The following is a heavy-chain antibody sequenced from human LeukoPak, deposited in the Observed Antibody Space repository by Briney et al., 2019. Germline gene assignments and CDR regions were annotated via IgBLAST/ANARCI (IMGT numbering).Heavy chain of an antibody. CDR2: ICYDGSNK. J-gene: IGHJ3*02. Sequence: GRSLRLSCAASGFTFSSYGMHWVRQAPGKGLEWVAVICYDGSNKYYADSVKGRFTFSRDNSKNTLYLQMNSLRGEDTAGYYCARDWSGSGWGSRAFDIWGQGTMVTVSS. CDR3: ARDWSGSGWGSRAFDI. D-gene: IGHD6-19*01. V-gene: IGHV3-33*01. CDR1: GFTFSSYG.